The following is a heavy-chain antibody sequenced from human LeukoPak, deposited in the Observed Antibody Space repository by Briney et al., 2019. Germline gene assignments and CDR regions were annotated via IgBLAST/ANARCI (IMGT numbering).Heavy chain of an antibody. CDR3: AKDSNPTLRPFDY. J-gene: IGHJ4*02. Sequence: GGSLRLSCAASGFTFSSYGMHWVRQAPGKGLEWVAVISYDGSNKYYADSVKGRFTISRDNSKNTLYLQMNSLRAEDTAVYYCAKDSNPTLRPFDYWGQGTLVTVSS. CDR2: ISYDGSNK. CDR1: GFTFSSYG. V-gene: IGHV3-30*18.